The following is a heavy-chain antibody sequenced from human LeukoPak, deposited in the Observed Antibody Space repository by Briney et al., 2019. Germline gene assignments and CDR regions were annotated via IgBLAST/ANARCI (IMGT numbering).Heavy chain of an antibody. Sequence: PSQTLSLTCAIPGDSVSSNSAAWNWIRQSPSRGLEWLGRTYYRSKWYNDYAVSVKSRITINPDTSKNQFSLQLNSVTPEDTAVYYCARDIHSVWYYYYYMDVWGKGTTVTVSS. CDR1: GDSVSSNSAA. J-gene: IGHJ6*03. V-gene: IGHV6-1*01. CDR2: TYYRSKWYN. CDR3: ARDIHSVWYYYYYMDV.